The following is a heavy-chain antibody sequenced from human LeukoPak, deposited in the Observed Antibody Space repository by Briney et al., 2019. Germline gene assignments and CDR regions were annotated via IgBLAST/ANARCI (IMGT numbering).Heavy chain of an antibody. V-gene: IGHV3-30*18. Sequence: GGYLRLSCAASGFTFSSYGMHWVRQAPGKGLEWVAVISYDGSNKYYADSVKGRFTISRDNSKNTLYLQMNSLRAEDTAVYYCAKERGVTTGWFDYWGQGTLVTVSS. D-gene: IGHD4-17*01. J-gene: IGHJ4*02. CDR1: GFTFSSYG. CDR2: ISYDGSNK. CDR3: AKERGVTTGWFDY.